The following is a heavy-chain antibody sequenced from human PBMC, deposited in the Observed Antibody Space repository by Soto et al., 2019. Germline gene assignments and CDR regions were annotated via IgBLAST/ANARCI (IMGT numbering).Heavy chain of an antibody. V-gene: IGHV3-66*01. CDR2: MYSAGNT. CDR3: ARDRRADDYGDDAFDN. CDR1: GLIVDNNY. J-gene: IGHJ4*02. D-gene: IGHD4-17*01. Sequence: EVQLVESGGGLVQRGGSLRLSCAASGLIVDNNYMSWVRQAPGKGLEWISVMYSAGNTYYADSVRGRFTISRDSSTNTLFLEMHSLRVKDTAVYYCARDRRADDYGDDAFDNWGQGTLVTVSS.